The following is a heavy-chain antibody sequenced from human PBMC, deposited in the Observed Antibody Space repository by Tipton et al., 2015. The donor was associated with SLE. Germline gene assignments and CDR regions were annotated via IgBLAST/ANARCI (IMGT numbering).Heavy chain of an antibody. V-gene: IGHV4-34*01. CDR1: GGSFSGYY. D-gene: IGHD2-15*01. CDR3: ARDYGYCSGGSCYYFDY. Sequence: TLSLTCAVYGGSFSGYYWSWIRQPPGKGLERIGEINHSGSTNYNPSLKSRVTISVDTSKNQFSLKLSSVTAADTAVYYCARDYGYCSGGSCYYFDYWGQGTLVTVSS. J-gene: IGHJ4*02. CDR2: INHSGST.